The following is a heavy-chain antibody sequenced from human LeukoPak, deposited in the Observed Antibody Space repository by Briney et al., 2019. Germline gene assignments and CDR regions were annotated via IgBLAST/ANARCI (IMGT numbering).Heavy chain of an antibody. D-gene: IGHD3-3*01. V-gene: IGHV3-49*04. CDR3: TRDHAIFGVVISSYFDL. J-gene: IGHJ2*01. CDR1: GFTFGDYA. Sequence: GGSLRLSCTASGFTFGDYAMSWVRQAPGKGLEWVGFIRSKAYGGTTEYAAPVKGRFTISRDDSKSIAYLQMNSLKTEDTAVYYCTRDHAIFGVVISSYFDLWGRGTLVTVSS. CDR2: IRSKAYGGTT.